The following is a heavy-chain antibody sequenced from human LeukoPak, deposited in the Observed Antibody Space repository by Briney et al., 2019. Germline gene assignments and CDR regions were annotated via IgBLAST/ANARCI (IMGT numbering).Heavy chain of an antibody. CDR1: AGPISRYY. J-gene: IGHJ3*02. CDR3: ARALADAFDI. Sequence: SDPLTLTCTVSAGPISRYYCRWLRQPTGKGVEWIGRIYTSGSTNYNPSLKCRVTISVDKSKRQFSLKLSSVTAADTAVYYCARALADAFDIWGQGTMVTGSS. V-gene: IGHV4-4*07. CDR2: IYTSGST.